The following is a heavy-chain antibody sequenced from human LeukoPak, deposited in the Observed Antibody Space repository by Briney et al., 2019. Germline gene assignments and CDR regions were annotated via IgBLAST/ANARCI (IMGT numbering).Heavy chain of an antibody. J-gene: IGHJ4*02. CDR1: GFIFGSYW. CDR2: IKLDGSEK. CDR3: ARDHGPHSGSYAIY. V-gene: IGHV3-7*01. D-gene: IGHD1-26*01. Sequence: PGGSLRLSCAASGFIFGSYWMSWVRQAPGRGLEGVANIKLDGSEKYYVDSVKGRFTISRDNAKNSLYLQMDSLRVEDTAVYYCARDHGPHSGSYAIYWGQGTLVTVSS.